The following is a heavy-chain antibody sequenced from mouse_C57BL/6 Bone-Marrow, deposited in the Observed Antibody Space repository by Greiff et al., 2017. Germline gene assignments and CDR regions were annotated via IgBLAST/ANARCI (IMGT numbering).Heavy chain of an antibody. CDR3: ARLDLLLRSSGY. CDR2: IHPNSGST. Sequence: QVQLQQSGAELVKPGASVKLSCKASGYTFTSYWMHWVKQRPGQGLEWIGMIHPNSGSTNYNEKFKSKATLTVDKSSSTAYMQLSSLTSEDSAVYYCARLDLLLRSSGYWGQGTTLTVSS. J-gene: IGHJ2*01. CDR1: GYTFTSYW. D-gene: IGHD1-1*01. V-gene: IGHV1-64*01.